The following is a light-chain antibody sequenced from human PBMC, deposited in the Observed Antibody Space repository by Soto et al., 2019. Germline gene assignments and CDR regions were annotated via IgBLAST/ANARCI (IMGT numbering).Light chain of an antibody. V-gene: IGLV2-14*01. J-gene: IGLJ3*02. Sequence: QSALTQPASVSGSPGQSITISCTGTSSDVGGYNYVSWYQQHPGKAPKLMIYEVINRPSGVSNRFSGSKPGNTASLTISGLQAEDEADYYCSSYTSSITWVFGGGTKLTVL. CDR1: SSDVGGYNY. CDR3: SSYTSSITWV. CDR2: EVI.